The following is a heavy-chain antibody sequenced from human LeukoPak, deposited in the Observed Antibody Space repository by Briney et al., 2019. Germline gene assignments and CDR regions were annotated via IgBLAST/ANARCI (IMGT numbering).Heavy chain of an antibody. Sequence: NPGGSLRLSCAASGFTFSSYSMNWVRQAPGKGLEWVSSISSSSSYIYYADSVKGRFTISRDNAKNTLYLQMNSLRAEDTAVYYCASEYSSTSGLDYWGQGTLVTVPS. V-gene: IGHV3-21*01. CDR2: ISSSSSYI. D-gene: IGHD6-6*01. CDR1: GFTFSSYS. J-gene: IGHJ4*02. CDR3: ASEYSSTSGLDY.